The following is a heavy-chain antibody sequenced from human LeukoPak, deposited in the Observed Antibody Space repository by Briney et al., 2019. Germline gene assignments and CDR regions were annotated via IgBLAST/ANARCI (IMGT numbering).Heavy chain of an antibody. CDR1: GFTVSSNY. V-gene: IGHV3-53*01. CDR3: ARVSYDSSGYYDY. Sequence: GGSLRLSCAASGFTVSSNYMSWVRQAPGKGLEWVSVIYSGGSTYYADSVEGRFTISRDNSKNTLYLQMNSLRAEDTAVYYCARVSYDSSGYYDYWGQGTLVTVSS. D-gene: IGHD3-22*01. CDR2: IYSGGST. J-gene: IGHJ4*02.